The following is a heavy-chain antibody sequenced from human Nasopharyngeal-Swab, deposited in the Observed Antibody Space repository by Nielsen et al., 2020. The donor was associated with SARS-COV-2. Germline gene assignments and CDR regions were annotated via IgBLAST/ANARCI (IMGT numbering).Heavy chain of an antibody. V-gene: IGHV3-74*01. Sequence: GGSLRLSCVASGFTFSSYWMQWVRQPPGKGLEWVARINSDGRTKDHADSLQGRFTIARDNAKNEVYLQLNGLRDEDTAVYYWGRAGSYRIDYWGQGTLVTVSS. D-gene: IGHD1-14*01. CDR3: GRAGSYRIDY. CDR1: GFTFSSYW. J-gene: IGHJ4*02. CDR2: INSDGRTK.